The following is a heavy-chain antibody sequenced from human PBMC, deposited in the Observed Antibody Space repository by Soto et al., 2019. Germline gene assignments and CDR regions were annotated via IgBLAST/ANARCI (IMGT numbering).Heavy chain of an antibody. CDR3: ARTLGRDGYNFADY. V-gene: IGHV2-70*11. CDR2: IDWDDDE. CDR1: GFSLTTRGMC. Sequence: SGPTLVNPTQTLTLTCTFSGFSLTTRGMCVSWIRQPPGKALEWLARIDWDDDEYYKTSLKTRLTISKDTSKNQVVLTMTNMDPVDTATYYCARTLGRDGYNFADYWGQGTLVTVS. D-gene: IGHD5-12*01. J-gene: IGHJ4*02.